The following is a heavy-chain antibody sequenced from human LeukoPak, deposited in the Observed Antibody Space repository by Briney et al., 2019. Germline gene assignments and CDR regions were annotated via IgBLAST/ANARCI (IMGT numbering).Heavy chain of an antibody. CDR2: IYYRGST. D-gene: IGHD4-17*01. V-gene: IGHV4-59*01. CDR1: GGSFSSYY. Sequence: SETLSLTCAVYGGSFSSYYWSWIRQPPGKGLEWIGYIYYRGSTNYNPSLKSRVTISVDTSKSQLSLKLGSVTAADTAVYYCARGPGDFDYWVQGTLVTVSS. J-gene: IGHJ4*02. CDR3: ARGPGDFDY.